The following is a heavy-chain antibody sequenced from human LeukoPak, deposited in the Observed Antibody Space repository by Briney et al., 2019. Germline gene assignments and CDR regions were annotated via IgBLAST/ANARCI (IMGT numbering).Heavy chain of an antibody. CDR1: GFTFSSYA. CDR2: ISGSGGST. V-gene: IGHV3-23*01. Sequence: TGGSLRLSCAASGFTFSSYAMSWVRQAPGKGLEWVSAISGSGGSTYYADSVKGRFTISRDNSKNTLYLQMNSLGAEDTAVYYCAITGPDYGDSDPASYYYYGMDVWGQGTTVTVSS. J-gene: IGHJ6*02. D-gene: IGHD4-17*01. CDR3: AITGPDYGDSDPASYYYYGMDV.